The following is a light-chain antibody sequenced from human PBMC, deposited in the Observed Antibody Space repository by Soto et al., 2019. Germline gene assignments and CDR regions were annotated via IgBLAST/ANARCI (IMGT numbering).Light chain of an antibody. Sequence: QSVLTQPPSVSGTPGQRVTISCSGSRSNIGGNAVTWYQQVPGTAPKLLIYANDQRPSGISDRFSGSKSSTSASLAISGLQSEDEADYYCAVWDDNLSAWVFGGGTKLTVL. V-gene: IGLV1-44*01. CDR1: RSNIGGNA. CDR2: AND. CDR3: AVWDDNLSAWV. J-gene: IGLJ3*02.